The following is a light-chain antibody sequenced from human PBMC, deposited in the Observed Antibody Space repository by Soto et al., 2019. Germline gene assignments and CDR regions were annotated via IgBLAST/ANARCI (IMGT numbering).Light chain of an antibody. CDR3: QLYNNSPGT. CDR2: GAS. CDR1: QSVSSN. V-gene: IGKV3-15*01. J-gene: IGKJ1*01. Sequence: EIVMTQSPATLSVSPGERATLSCRASQSVSSNLAWYQQKPGQAPRLLIYGASTRATGIPARFSGSGSGTEFTLTISSLQSDVFAASSCQLYNNSPGTFRQGTKV.